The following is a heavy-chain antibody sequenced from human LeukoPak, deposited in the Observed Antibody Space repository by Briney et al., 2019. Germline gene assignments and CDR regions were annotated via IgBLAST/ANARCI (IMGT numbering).Heavy chain of an antibody. Sequence: GRSLRLSCAASGFTFSSYAMHWVRQAPGKGLEWVAVISYDENSKYYADSVKGRFTISRDNAKNTLYLQMNSLRDEDTAVYYCASPHSGYGWGQGTLVTVSS. CDR3: ASPHSGYG. CDR2: ISYDENSK. D-gene: IGHD5-12*01. V-gene: IGHV3-30-3*01. J-gene: IGHJ4*02. CDR1: GFTFSSYA.